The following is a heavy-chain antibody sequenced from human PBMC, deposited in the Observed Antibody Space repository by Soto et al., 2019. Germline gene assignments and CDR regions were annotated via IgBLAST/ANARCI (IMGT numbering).Heavy chain of an antibody. D-gene: IGHD2-8*01. CDR3: ARAKGMYCTNGVCYARGFYP. CDR1: GYTFTSYG. CDR2: SSAYNGNT. Sequence: ASVQGSCKASGYTFTSYGISWVRQAPGQGLEWMGWSSAYNGNTNYAQKLQGRVTMTTDTSTSTAYMELRSLRSDDTAVYYCARAKGMYCTNGVCYARGFYPWG. J-gene: IGHJ5*02. V-gene: IGHV1-18*04.